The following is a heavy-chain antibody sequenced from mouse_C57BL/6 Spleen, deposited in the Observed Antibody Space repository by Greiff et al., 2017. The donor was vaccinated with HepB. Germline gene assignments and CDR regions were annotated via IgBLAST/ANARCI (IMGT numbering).Heavy chain of an antibody. D-gene: IGHD2-3*01. Sequence: VKLQQPGTELVKPGASVKLSCKASGYTFTSYWMHWVKQRPGQGLEWIGNINPSNGGTNYNEKFKSKATLTVDKSSSTAYMQLSSLTSEDSAVYDCARDGYYQGGFAYWGQGTLVTVSA. CDR1: GYTFTSYW. CDR2: INPSNGGT. CDR3: ARDGYYQGGFAY. V-gene: IGHV1-53*01. J-gene: IGHJ3*01.